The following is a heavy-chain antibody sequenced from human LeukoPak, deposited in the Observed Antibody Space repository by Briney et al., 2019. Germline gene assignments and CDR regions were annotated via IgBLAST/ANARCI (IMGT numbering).Heavy chain of an antibody. D-gene: IGHD6-19*01. CDR2: IIPIFGTA. J-gene: IGHJ4*02. Sequence: ASVKVSCKASGGTFSSYAISWVRQAPGQGLECMGGIIPIFGTANYAQKFQGRVTITADKSTSTAYMELSSLRSEDTAVYYCASLYSSGWYNDFDYWGQGTLVTVSS. CDR1: GGTFSSYA. CDR3: ASLYSSGWYNDFDY. V-gene: IGHV1-69*06.